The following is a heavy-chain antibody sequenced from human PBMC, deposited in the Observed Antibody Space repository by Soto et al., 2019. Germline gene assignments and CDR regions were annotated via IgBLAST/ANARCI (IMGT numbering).Heavy chain of an antibody. CDR1: GFTFTSFV. D-gene: IGHD2-21*01. CDR2: VSGSGSNT. J-gene: IGHJ4*01. Sequence: GGSLRLSCAASGFTFTSFVMTWVRQAPGKGLEWVSSVSGSGSNTNYADSVKGRFAISRDNSKNMLYLQMNSLRAEDTAVYYCARVAVPTYYFDYWGHGILVTVSS. V-gene: IGHV3-23*01. CDR3: ARVAVPTYYFDY.